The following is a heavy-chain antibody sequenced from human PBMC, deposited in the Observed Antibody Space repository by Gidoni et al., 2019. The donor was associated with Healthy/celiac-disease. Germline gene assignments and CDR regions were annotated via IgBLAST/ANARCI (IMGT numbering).Heavy chain of an antibody. V-gene: IGHV3-23*01. CDR3: ASWGAFDI. Sequence: EVQLLQSGGGSVQPGGAPRLACAASGFTFSSYAMSWVRQAPGKGLEWGSAISGSGGSTYYADSVKGRFTISRDNSKNTLYLQMNSLRAEDTAVYYCASWGAFDIWGQGTMVTVSS. CDR2: ISGSGGST. D-gene: IGHD3-16*01. J-gene: IGHJ3*02. CDR1: GFTFSSYA.